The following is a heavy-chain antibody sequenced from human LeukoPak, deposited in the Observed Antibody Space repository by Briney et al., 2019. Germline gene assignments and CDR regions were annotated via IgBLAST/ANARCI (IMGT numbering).Heavy chain of an antibody. CDR1: GFIFSKDA. J-gene: IGHJ4*02. Sequence: GGSLRLSYAASGFIFSKDAMHRVRQAPGKGLEWVAFIWFDGSNKHYADSVKGRFTISRDNSKNTLYLQMNSLRDEDTAVFYCATDRGWFFDNWGQGTLVTVAS. D-gene: IGHD6-19*01. V-gene: IGHV3-30*02. CDR3: ATDRGWFFDN. CDR2: IWFDGSNK.